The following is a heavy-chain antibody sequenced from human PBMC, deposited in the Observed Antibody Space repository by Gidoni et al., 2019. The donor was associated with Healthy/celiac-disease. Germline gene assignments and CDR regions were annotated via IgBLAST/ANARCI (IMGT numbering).Heavy chain of an antibody. Sequence: QVQLVESGGGVVQPRLSLRHSCAASGLTSSSDGIQRVRQAPGKVLEWVAVISYDGSNKYYADSVKGRFTHSRDNSQNTLYLQMNSLRAEDTAVYYCAKDLSITMVRGVPPYGMDVWGQGTTVTVSS. CDR1: GLTSSSDG. CDR3: AKDLSITMVRGVPPYGMDV. D-gene: IGHD3-10*01. J-gene: IGHJ6*02. V-gene: IGHV3-30*18. CDR2: ISYDGSNK.